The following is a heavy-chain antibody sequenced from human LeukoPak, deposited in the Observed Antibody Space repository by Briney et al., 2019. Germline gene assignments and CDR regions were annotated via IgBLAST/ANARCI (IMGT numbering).Heavy chain of an antibody. Sequence: GASVKVSCKASGYTFTSYDINWVRQATGQGLEWMGWMHPNSGNTGYAQNFQGRVTMTRNTSISTAYMELSSLRSEDTAVYYCARGGPVAATHKYFQYWGQGTLVTVSS. J-gene: IGHJ1*01. CDR2: MHPNSGNT. CDR1: GYTFTSYD. D-gene: IGHD6-19*01. V-gene: IGHV1-8*01. CDR3: ARGGPVAATHKYFQY.